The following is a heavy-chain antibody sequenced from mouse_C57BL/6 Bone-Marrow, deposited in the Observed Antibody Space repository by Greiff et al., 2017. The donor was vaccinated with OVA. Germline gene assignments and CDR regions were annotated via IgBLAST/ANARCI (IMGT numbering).Heavy chain of an antibody. CDR3: ARGVYYYGSSYEAWFAY. CDR2: IYPRSGNT. J-gene: IGHJ3*01. CDR1: GYTFTSYG. Sequence: QVQLQQSGAELARPGASVKLSCKASGYTFTSYGISWVKQRTGQGLEWIGEIYPRSGNTYYNEKFKGKATLTADKSSSTAYMELRSLTSEDSAVYFCARGVYYYGSSYEAWFAYWGQGTLVTVSA. V-gene: IGHV1-81*01. D-gene: IGHD1-1*01.